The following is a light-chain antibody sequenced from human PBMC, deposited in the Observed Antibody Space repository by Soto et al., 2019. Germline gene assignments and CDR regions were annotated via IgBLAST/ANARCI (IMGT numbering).Light chain of an antibody. CDR2: DVS. J-gene: IGLJ1*01. V-gene: IGLV2-14*01. CDR3: SSYTSCSTLA. CDR1: SSDVGGYNY. Sequence: QSALTQPASVSGSPGQSITISCTGTSSDVGGYNYVSWYQQHPGKAPKLMIYDVSNRPSGVSNRFSGSKSGNTASLTISGLQAEDEADYYCSSYTSCSTLAFGTGTKLTVL.